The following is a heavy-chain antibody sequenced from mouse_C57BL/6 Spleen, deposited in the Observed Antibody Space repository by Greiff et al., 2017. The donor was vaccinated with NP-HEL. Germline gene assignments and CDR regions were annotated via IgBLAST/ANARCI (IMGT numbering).Heavy chain of an antibody. V-gene: IGHV5-17*01. J-gene: IGHJ2*01. Sequence: EVQLVESGGGLVKPGGSLKLSCAASGFTFSDYGMHWVRQAPEKGLEWVAYISSGSSTIYYADTVKGRFTISRDNAKNTLFLQMASLRSEDTAMYYCARPDYYGSSFIFDYWGQGTTLTVSS. CDR2: ISSGSSTI. CDR3: ARPDYYGSSFIFDY. CDR1: GFTFSDYG. D-gene: IGHD1-1*01.